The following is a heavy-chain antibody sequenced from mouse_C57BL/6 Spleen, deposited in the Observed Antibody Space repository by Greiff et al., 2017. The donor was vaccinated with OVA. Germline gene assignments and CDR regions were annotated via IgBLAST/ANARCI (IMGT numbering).Heavy chain of an antibody. D-gene: IGHD2-4*01. CDR1: GYTFTDYY. CDR3: AQYDYDWFAY. J-gene: IGHJ3*01. CDR2: INPNNGGT. Sequence: QLQQSGPELVKPGASVKISCKASGYTFTDYYMNWVKQSHGKSLEWIGDINPNNGGTSYNQKFKGKATLTVDKSSSTAYMELRSLTSEDSAVYYCAQYDYDWFAYWGQGTLVTVSA. V-gene: IGHV1-26*01.